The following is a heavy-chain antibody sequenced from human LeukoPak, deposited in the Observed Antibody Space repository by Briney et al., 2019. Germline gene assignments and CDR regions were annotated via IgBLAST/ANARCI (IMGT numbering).Heavy chain of an antibody. D-gene: IGHD3-16*02. CDR1: GYTFTSYG. J-gene: IGHJ4*02. CDR2: TSAYNGNT. V-gene: IGHV1-18*01. Sequence: ASVKVSCKASGYTFTSYGISSVREAPGQGLEWMGWTSAYNGNTNCAQKLQGRVTMTTDTSTSTAYMELRSLRSDDTAVYYCARDSLGARRLDYWGQGTLVTVSS. CDR3: ARDSLGARRLDY.